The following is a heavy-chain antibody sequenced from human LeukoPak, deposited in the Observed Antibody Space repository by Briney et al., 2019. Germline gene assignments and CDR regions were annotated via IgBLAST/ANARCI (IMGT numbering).Heavy chain of an antibody. J-gene: IGHJ4*02. V-gene: IGHV4-38-2*02. Sequence: SETLSLTCTVSGYSISTGYYWDWIRQPPGKGLEWIGTFYHGGSTYYNPSLKSRVTISVDTSKNQFSLNLTSVTAADTAVYYCARQEVTTYYWGQGTLVTVSS. CDR2: FYHGGST. CDR1: GYSISTGYY. D-gene: IGHD4-17*01. CDR3: ARQEVTTYY.